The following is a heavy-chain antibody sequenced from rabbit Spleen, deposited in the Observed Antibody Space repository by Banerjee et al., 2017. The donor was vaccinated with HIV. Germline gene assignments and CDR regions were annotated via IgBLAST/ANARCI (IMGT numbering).Heavy chain of an antibody. D-gene: IGHD5-1*01. CDR2: IDVGSSGKD. Sequence: QSLEESGGGLVKPEGSLTLTCKASGFDLSSYYYMSWVRQAPGKGLEWIACIDVGSSGKDVYATWAKGRFIMSRTSSTTVTLQMTSLTAADTATYICARDLVTVIGWNFNLWGPGTLVTVS. V-gene: IGHV1S40*01. CDR3: ARDLVTVIGWNFNL. J-gene: IGHJ4*01. CDR1: GFDLSSYYY.